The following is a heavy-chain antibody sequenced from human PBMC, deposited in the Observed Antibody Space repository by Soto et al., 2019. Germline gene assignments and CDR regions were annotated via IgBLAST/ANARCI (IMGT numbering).Heavy chain of an antibody. CDR1: GGSISSGGYY. J-gene: IGHJ5*02. CDR2: IYYSGST. CDR3: ASDPSGIAAEGWFDP. Sequence: QVQLQESGPGLVKPSQTLSLTCTVSGGSISSGGYYWNWIRQHPGKGLEWIGYIYYSGSTYYNPSLQSRVTISVDTSKNQFSLKLSSVTAADTAVYYCASDPSGIAAEGWFDPWGQGTLVTVSS. D-gene: IGHD6-13*01. V-gene: IGHV4-31*03.